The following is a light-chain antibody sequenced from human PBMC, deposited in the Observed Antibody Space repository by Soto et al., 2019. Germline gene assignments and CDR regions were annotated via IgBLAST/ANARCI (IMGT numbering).Light chain of an antibody. CDR2: GAS. V-gene: IGKV3D-20*02. J-gene: IGKJ5*01. CDR3: HQRQYWPPIT. CDR1: QSISSSY. Sequence: SVLTQSPVSLSFSPGERATLSFSSSQSISSSYLAWYQQKPGQAPRLLIYGASSRATGIPDRFSGSGSGTDFTLTISRLEPEDFAVYYCHQRQYWPPITFGQGTRLEIK.